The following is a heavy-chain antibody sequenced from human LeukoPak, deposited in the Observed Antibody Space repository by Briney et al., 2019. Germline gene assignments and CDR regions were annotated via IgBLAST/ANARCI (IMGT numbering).Heavy chain of an antibody. J-gene: IGHJ5*02. D-gene: IGHD6-13*01. Sequence: SETLSLTCTVSGGSISSGGYYWSWIRQHPGKGLEWIGYIYYSGSTYYNPSLKSRVTISVDTPKNQFSLKLSSVTAADTAVYYCARDVFTRAAGTTNWFDPWGQGTLVTVSS. CDR3: ARDVFTRAAGTTNWFDP. V-gene: IGHV4-31*03. CDR1: GGSISSGGYY. CDR2: IYYSGST.